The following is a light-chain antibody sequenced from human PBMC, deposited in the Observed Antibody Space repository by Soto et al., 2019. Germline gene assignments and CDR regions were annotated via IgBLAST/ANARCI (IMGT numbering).Light chain of an antibody. Sequence: EILMTQSPATLSVSPGERVTFSCRASQSVSYYLAWYQQKPGQAPRLLIYDASTRATGIPVRFSGSGSGTEFTLTISSLQSEDFAVYYCQQRSNWRGVTFGPGTKVDIK. J-gene: IGKJ3*01. CDR3: QQRSNWRGVT. CDR1: QSVSYY. V-gene: IGKV3-15*01. CDR2: DAS.